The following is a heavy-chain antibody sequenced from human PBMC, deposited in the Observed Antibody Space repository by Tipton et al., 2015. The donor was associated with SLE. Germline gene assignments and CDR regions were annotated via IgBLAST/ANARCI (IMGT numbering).Heavy chain of an antibody. J-gene: IGHJ6*03. CDR3: ARDRRVTTKGLGYMDV. V-gene: IGHV3-7*01. CDR1: GFTFSSYW. Sequence: SLRLSCAASGFTFSSYWMNWVRQAPGKGLEWVANIKQHGSEKYYVDSVKGRFTISRDNAKNSLYLQMNSLRAEDTAVYYCARDRRVTTKGLGYMDVWGNGTTVTVSS. CDR2: IKQHGSEK. D-gene: IGHD4-17*01.